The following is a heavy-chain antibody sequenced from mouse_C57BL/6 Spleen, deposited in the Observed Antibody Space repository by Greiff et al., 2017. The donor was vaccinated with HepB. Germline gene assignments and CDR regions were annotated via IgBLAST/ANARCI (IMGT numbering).Heavy chain of an antibody. J-gene: IGHJ4*01. V-gene: IGHV1-81*01. CDR1: GYTFTSYG. D-gene: IGHD2-4*01. CDR2: IYPRSGNT. CDR3: AAYDYDGGVRAMDY. Sequence: QVQLKQSGAELARPGASVKLSCKASGYTFTSYGISWVKQSTGQGLEWIGEIYPRSGNTYYNEKFKGKATLTADKSSSTAYMELRSLTSEDSAVYFCAAYDYDGGVRAMDYWGQGTSVTVSS.